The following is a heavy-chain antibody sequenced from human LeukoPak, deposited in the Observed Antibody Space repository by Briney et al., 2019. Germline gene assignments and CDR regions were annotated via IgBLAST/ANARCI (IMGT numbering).Heavy chain of an antibody. J-gene: IGHJ4*02. Sequence: SETLSLTCTVSGGSISSSSYYWGWIRQPPGKGLEWIGSIYYSGTSSYNPSLKSRLTISVDTSKNQFSLRLHSVTAADTAVYYCARHTPGGNTDYWGQGTLVTVSS. CDR2: IYYSGTS. V-gene: IGHV4-39*01. CDR3: ARHTPGGNTDY. CDR1: GGSISSSSYY. D-gene: IGHD4-23*01.